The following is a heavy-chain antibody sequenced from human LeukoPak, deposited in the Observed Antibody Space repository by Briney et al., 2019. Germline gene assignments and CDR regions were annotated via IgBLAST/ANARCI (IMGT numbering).Heavy chain of an antibody. CDR3: ASRSGRGYSYGPRDYYVDV. V-gene: IGHV1-69*05. J-gene: IGHJ6*03. Sequence: SVKVSCKASGGTFSSYAISWVRQAPGQGIEWMGRIIPIFGTANYPQKFRGRVTITTDEPESQAYKQLSSLRSEDTAVYYCASRSGRGYSYGPRDYYVDVWGKGTTVTVSS. CDR2: IIPIFGTA. D-gene: IGHD5-18*01. CDR1: GGTFSSYA.